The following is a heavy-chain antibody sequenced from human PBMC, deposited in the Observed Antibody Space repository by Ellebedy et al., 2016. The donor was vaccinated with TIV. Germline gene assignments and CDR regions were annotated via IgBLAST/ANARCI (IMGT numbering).Heavy chain of an antibody. CDR3: VRDLHWSYFD. J-gene: IGHJ4*02. D-gene: IGHD1-26*01. CDR1: RVTFRSYW. CDR2: INNDGSST. Sequence: GESLKISCAASRVTFRSYWMHWVRQAPGEGLVWVARINNDGSSTNYADSVKGRFTISRDNAKNSLYLQMNSLRAEDTAVYYCVRDLHWSYFDWGQGTLVTVSS. V-gene: IGHV3-74*01.